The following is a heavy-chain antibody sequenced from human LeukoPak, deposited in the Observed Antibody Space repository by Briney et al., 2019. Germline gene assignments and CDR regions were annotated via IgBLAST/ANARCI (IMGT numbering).Heavy chain of an antibody. V-gene: IGHV4-59*01. CDR2: VHFIGSP. CDR1: GGSICSFF. Sequence: PSETLSLTCTVSGGSICSFFWCWIRQPPGKGLEWIGYVHFIGSPKYNPSLKSRLIISVDMSKNQFSLKLRSVSVADTAVYYCARLAPGNYDSLTRNPKVVFDYWGQGSLVTVSS. CDR3: ARLAPGNYDSLTRNPKVVFDY. J-gene: IGHJ4*02. D-gene: IGHD3-9*01.